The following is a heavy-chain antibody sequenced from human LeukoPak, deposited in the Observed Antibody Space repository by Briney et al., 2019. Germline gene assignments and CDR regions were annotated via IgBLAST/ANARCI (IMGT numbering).Heavy chain of an antibody. D-gene: IGHD6-13*01. V-gene: IGHV4-34*01. J-gene: IGHJ4*02. CDR1: GGSFSGYY. Sequence: SETLSLTCAVYGGSFSGYYRSWIRQPPGKGLEWIGEINHSESTNYNPSLKSRVTISVDTSKKQFSLKLSSVTAADTAVYYCASVSYSSSSDYWGQGTLVTVSS. CDR3: ASVSYSSSSDY. CDR2: INHSEST.